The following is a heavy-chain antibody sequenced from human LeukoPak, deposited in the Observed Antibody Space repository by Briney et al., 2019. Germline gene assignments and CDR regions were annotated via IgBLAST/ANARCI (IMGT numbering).Heavy chain of an antibody. CDR3: AKVAHQMVRQNHFDY. J-gene: IGHJ4*02. CDR2: IRYDGSNK. CDR1: GFTFSSYG. Sequence: GGSLRLSCAASGFTFSSYGMHWVRRAPGKGLEWVAFIRYDGSNKYYADSVKGRFTISRDNSKNTLYLQMNSLRAEDTAVYYCAKVAHQMVRQNHFDYWGQGTLVTVSS. V-gene: IGHV3-30*02. D-gene: IGHD4/OR15-4a*01.